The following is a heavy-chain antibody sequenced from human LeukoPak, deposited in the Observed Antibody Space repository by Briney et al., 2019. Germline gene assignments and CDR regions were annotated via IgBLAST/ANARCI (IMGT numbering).Heavy chain of an antibody. V-gene: IGHV3-74*01. D-gene: IGHD6-13*01. CDR2: INSDGSTT. Sequence: PGGSLRLSCAASGFTFSNSWMHWVRQAPGKGLLWVSHINSDGSTTNYADSVKGRFTISRDNAKNTLYLQMDSLRAEDTAVYYCARDSYSSSWYYYYYGMDVWGQGTTVTVSS. CDR1: GFTFSNSW. CDR3: ARDSYSSSWYYYYYGMDV. J-gene: IGHJ6*02.